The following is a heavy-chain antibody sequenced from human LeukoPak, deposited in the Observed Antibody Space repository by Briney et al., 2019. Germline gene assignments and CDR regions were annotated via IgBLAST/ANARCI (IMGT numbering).Heavy chain of an antibody. CDR2: ISGYNGNT. V-gene: IGHV1-18*01. Sequence: ASVKVSCKASGYSFTNYGISWVRQAPGQGLEWMGWISGYNGNTNYEQKVQGRVTMTTDTSTSTAYMEVRSLRSDDTAVYYCARDRWRLDDSSGYYSFTNWGQGTLVTVSS. CDR3: ARDRWRLDDSSGYYSFTN. J-gene: IGHJ4*02. CDR1: GYSFTNYG. D-gene: IGHD3-22*01.